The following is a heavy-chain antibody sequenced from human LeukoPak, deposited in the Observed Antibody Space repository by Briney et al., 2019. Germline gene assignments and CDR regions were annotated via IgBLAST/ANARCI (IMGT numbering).Heavy chain of an antibody. CDR1: GVSISSSNW. D-gene: IGHD6-19*01. CDR3: ARDGAVAGHFDY. J-gene: IGHJ4*02. CDR2: IYHSGST. Sequence: SETLSLTCAVSGVSISSSNWWSWVRQPPGKGLEWIGEIYHSGSTNYNPSLKSRVTISVDKSKNQFSLKLSSVPAADTAVYYCARDGAVAGHFDYWGQGTLVTVSS. V-gene: IGHV4-4*02.